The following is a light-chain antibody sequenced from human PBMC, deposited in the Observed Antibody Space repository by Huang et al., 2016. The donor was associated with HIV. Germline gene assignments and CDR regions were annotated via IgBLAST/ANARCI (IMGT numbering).Light chain of an antibody. Sequence: DIQLTQSPSSLSASVGDRVTITCQASQDIKNYLNWYQQKPGKAPKLLIYDASSLETGVPSRFSGSGSGTDFTFTISSLQPEDIATYYCQQYDNLPTFGQGTRLEIK. CDR3: QQYDNLPT. V-gene: IGKV1-33*01. CDR1: QDIKNY. J-gene: IGKJ5*01. CDR2: DAS.